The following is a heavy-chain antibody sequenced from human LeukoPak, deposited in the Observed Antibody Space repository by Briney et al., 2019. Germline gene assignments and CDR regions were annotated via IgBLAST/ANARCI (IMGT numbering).Heavy chain of an antibody. CDR1: GFIFSSYS. V-gene: IGHV3-21*01. J-gene: IGHJ4*02. CDR3: ASEYYYDSSGYYYVSSYFDY. Sequence: GGSLRLSCAASGFIFSSYSMNWVRQAPGKGLEWVSSISSSSSYIYYADSVKGRFTISRDNAKNSLYLQMSSLRAEDTAVYYCASEYYYDSSGYYYVSSYFDYWGQGTLVTVSS. CDR2: ISSSSSYI. D-gene: IGHD3-22*01.